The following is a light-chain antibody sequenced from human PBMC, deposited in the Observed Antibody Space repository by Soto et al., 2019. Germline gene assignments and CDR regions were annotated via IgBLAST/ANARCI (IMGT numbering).Light chain of an antibody. J-gene: IGLJ1*01. CDR3: SSYAGSNNFV. CDR2: EVS. V-gene: IGLV2-8*01. Sequence: QSVLTQPPSASWSPGQSVTISCTGTRSDVGGYNYVSWYQQHPGKAPKLMIYEVSKRPSGVPDRFSGSKSGNTASLTVSGLQAEDEADYYCSSYAGSNNFVFGTGTKVTVL. CDR1: RSDVGGYNY.